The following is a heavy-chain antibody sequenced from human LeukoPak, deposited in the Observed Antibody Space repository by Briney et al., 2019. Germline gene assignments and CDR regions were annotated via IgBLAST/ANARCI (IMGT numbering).Heavy chain of an antibody. V-gene: IGHV4-59*01. Sequence: PSETLSLTCTVSGGSISSYYWSWIRQPPGKGLEWIGYIYYSGSTNYNPSLKSRVTISVDTSKNQFSLKLSSVTAADTAVYYCARAKWELLNPFDYWGQGTLVTVSS. CDR1: GGSISSYY. J-gene: IGHJ4*02. CDR3: ARAKWELLNPFDY. D-gene: IGHD1-26*01. CDR2: IYYSGST.